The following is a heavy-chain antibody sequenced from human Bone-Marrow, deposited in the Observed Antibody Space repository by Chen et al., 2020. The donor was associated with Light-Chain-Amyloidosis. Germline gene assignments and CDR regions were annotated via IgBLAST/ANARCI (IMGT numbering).Heavy chain of an antibody. CDR2: IKGEGDGGTT. CDR3: ASDGGLVVVEAAV. D-gene: IGHD2-21*01. V-gene: IGHV3-15*01. Sequence: EVRLVESGGGVVKPGGSIRLSCAAAGFSFSNAWVTWVRQAPGKGLGWLGRIKGEGDGGTTAFAASVQGRFGISRDQTRNTGYLQMSSLKSDDTAIYYCASDGGLVVVEAAVWGQGTQVTVSS. J-gene: IGHJ4*02. CDR1: GFSFSNAW.